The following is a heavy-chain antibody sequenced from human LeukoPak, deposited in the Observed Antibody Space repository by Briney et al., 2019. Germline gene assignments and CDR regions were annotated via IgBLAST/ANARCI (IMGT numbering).Heavy chain of an antibody. J-gene: IGHJ4*02. CDR2: LYYSGST. CDR1: GTSISTYY. CDR3: ARAGSGYSFDY. V-gene: IGHV4-59*08. Sequence: PSETLSLTCTVSGTSISTYYWSWTRQPPGKGLEWVGYLYYSGSTSYNPSLKSRVTISVDTSKNQFSLRLSSVTAADTAVYYCARAGSGYSFDYWGQGTLVTVSS. D-gene: IGHD3-10*01.